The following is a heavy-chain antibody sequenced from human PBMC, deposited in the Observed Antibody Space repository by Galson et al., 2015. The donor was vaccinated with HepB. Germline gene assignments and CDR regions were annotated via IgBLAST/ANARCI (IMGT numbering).Heavy chain of an antibody. J-gene: IGHJ6*02. CDR3: ARDREERGYSYGLPLYYYYGMDV. CDR2: INPSGGST. Sequence: SVKVSCKASGYTFTSYYMHWVRQAPGQGLEWMGIINPSGGSTSYAQKFQGRVTMTRDTSTSTVYMELSSLRSEDTAVYYCARDREERGYSYGLPLYYYYGMDVWGQGTTVTVSS. V-gene: IGHV1-46*01. CDR1: GYTFTSYY. D-gene: IGHD5-18*01.